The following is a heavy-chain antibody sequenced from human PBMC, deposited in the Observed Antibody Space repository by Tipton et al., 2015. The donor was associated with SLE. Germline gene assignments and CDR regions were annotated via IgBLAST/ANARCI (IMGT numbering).Heavy chain of an antibody. Sequence: TLSLTCAVSGYSISSGYYWDWIRQPPGKGLEWIGSIYHSGSTYYNPSLKSRVTISVDTSKNQFSLKLSSVTAADTAVYYCARDGNLYYDFWSGYRYFDYWGQGTLVTVSS. D-gene: IGHD3-3*01. J-gene: IGHJ4*02. CDR2: IYHSGST. V-gene: IGHV4-38-2*02. CDR1: GYSISSGYY. CDR3: ARDGNLYYDFWSGYRYFDY.